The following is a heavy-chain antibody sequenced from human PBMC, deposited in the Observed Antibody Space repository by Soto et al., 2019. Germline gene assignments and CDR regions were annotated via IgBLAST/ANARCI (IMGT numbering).Heavy chain of an antibody. CDR3: ARENRLTYYDFWSGYSYGMDV. D-gene: IGHD3-3*01. Sequence: ASVKVSCKASGYTFTSYAMHWVHQAPGQRLEWMGWINAGNGNTKYSQKFQGRVTITRDTSASTAYMELSSLRSEDTAVYYCARENRLTYYDFWSGYSYGMDVWGQGTTVTVSS. CDR2: INAGNGNT. J-gene: IGHJ6*02. CDR1: GYTFTSYA. V-gene: IGHV1-3*01.